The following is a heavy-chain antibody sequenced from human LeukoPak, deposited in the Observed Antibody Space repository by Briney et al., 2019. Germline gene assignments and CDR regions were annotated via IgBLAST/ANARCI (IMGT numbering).Heavy chain of an antibody. CDR1: GFTFSDYY. J-gene: IGHJ4*02. D-gene: IGHD4-4*01. CDR3: ARRYSNSFDY. Sequence: GGSLRLSCAASGFTFSDYYMTWIRQAPGKGLEWVSYISNSGGTIYYTDSVKDRFTISRDNAKNSLYLQMNSLRAEDTAVYYCARRYSNSFDYWGQGTLVTVSS. V-gene: IGHV3-11*01. CDR2: ISNSGGTI.